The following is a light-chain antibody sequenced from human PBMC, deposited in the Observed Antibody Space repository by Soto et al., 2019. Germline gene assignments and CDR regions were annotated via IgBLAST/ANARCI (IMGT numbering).Light chain of an antibody. J-gene: IGKJ2*01. CDR2: GVS. CDR1: QSVSSSY. CDR3: QQYGSSPYT. V-gene: IGKV3-20*01. Sequence: EIVLTQSPGTLSLSPGGRATLSCRASQSVSSSYLAWYQQKPGKAPRLLIYGVSSRATGIPDRFSCSGSGTDFPLTISILEPEDFEVYYCQQYGSSPYTFGQGTKLEIK.